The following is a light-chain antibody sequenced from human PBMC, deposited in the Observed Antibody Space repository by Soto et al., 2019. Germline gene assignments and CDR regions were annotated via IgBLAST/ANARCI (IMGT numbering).Light chain of an antibody. V-gene: IGKV4-1*01. J-gene: IGKJ1*01. CDR1: QSVLYSSNNKNY. CDR3: QQCYSTPRT. Sequence: DIVMTQSPDSLAVSLGERATINCKSSQSVLYSSNNKNYLTWYQQKPGQPPKVLIYWASTRESGVPDRFSGSSSGTDFPLTISSLQAEDVAVYYCQQCYSTPRTFGQGTKVEIK. CDR2: WAS.